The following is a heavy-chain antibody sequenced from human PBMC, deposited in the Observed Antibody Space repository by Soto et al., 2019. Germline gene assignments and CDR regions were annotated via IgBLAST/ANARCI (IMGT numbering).Heavy chain of an antibody. CDR3: ARDYSGGPNWFDP. Sequence: ASVKVSCKATGYTFTTYTTIHWVRQAPGQRLEWMGWINSGNGDTEYAQKLQGRVTMTTDTSTSTAYMELRSLRSDDTAVYYCARDYSGGPNWFDPWGQGTLVTVSS. CDR1: GYTFTTYT. V-gene: IGHV1-3*01. J-gene: IGHJ5*02. D-gene: IGHD2-15*01. CDR2: INSGNGDT.